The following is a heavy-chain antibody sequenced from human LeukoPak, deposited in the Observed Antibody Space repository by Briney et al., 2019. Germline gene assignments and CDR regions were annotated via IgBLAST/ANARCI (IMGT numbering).Heavy chain of an antibody. D-gene: IGHD2-2*02. CDR1: GYTFTSYG. J-gene: IGHJ5*02. Sequence: AASVKVSCKASGYTFTSYGISWVRQAPGQGLEWMGWISAYNGNTNYAQKLQGRVTMTTDTSTSTAYMELRSLRSDDTAVYYCAELYCSSTSCYNHWFDPWGQGTLATVSS. V-gene: IGHV1-18*04. CDR3: AELYCSSTSCYNHWFDP. CDR2: ISAYNGNT.